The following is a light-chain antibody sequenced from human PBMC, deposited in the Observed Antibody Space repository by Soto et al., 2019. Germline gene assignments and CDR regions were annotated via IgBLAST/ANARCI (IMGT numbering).Light chain of an antibody. J-gene: IGKJ4*01. CDR2: AAS. CDR3: QYNGTSLT. V-gene: IGKV3-20*01. CDR1: QNIKNNF. Sequence: IVLTQSPGTLSLSPGEGATLSCRASQNIKNNFLAWYQQRPGQAPRLLIHAASIRATGTPDRFTGSASETDFTLIISRLELENFAVYYCQYNGTSLTIGGGTRVEIE.